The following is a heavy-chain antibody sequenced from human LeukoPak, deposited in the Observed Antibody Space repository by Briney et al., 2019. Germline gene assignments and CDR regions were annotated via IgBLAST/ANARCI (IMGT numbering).Heavy chain of an antibody. CDR2: FNWNTGNI. J-gene: IGHJ4*02. Sequence: GGSLRLSCAASGFTFDDYAVHWVRQVPGNGLEWVSGFNWNTGNIDYADSVKGRFTISRDNAKNSLYLQMNSLRTEDTAFYYCAKVHCSSADCFTGGFDCWGQGTLVIVSS. CDR3: AKVHCSSADCFTGGFDC. V-gene: IGHV3-9*01. D-gene: IGHD2-2*02. CDR1: GFTFDDYA.